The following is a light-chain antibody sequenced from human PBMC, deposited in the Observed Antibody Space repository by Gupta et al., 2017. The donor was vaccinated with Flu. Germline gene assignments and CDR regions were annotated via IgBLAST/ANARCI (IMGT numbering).Light chain of an antibody. CDR2: KAS. J-gene: IGKJ2*01. CDR1: QSISSW. Sequence: PSTLSASVGDRVTITCRASQSISSWLAWYQQKPGKAPKLLIYKASSLESGVPSRFSGSGSGTEFTLTISSLQPDDFATYYCQQYSSIPYTFGQGTKLEIK. V-gene: IGKV1-5*03. CDR3: QQYSSIPYT.